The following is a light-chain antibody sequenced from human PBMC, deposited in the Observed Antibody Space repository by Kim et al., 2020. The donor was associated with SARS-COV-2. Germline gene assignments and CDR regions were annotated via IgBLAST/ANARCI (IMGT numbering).Light chain of an antibody. CDR2: GIS. J-gene: IGKJ1*01. CDR3: MQATQFPAT. Sequence: DIVMTQSPLSSLVTLGQPASISCRSSQSLVHSDGRTYLSWLHQRPGQPPRLLIHGISNRFSGVPDRFSGSVAGTDFTLKISRVEAEDVGVYYCMQATQFPATLGQGTKVDIK. V-gene: IGKV2-24*01. CDR1: QSLVHSDGRTY.